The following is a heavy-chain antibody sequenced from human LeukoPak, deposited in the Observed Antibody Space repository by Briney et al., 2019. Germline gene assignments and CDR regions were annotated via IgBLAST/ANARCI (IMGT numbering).Heavy chain of an antibody. CDR1: GGSISSYY. CDR2: IYTSGST. J-gene: IGHJ3*02. V-gene: IGHV4-4*07. CDR3: ARALLLWFGEVNAFDI. D-gene: IGHD3-10*01. Sequence: SETLSLTCTVSGGSISSYYWSWIRQPAGKGLEWIGRIYTSGSTNYNPYLKSRVTMSVDTSKNQFSLKLSSVTAADTAVYYCARALLLWFGEVNAFDIWGQGTMVTVSS.